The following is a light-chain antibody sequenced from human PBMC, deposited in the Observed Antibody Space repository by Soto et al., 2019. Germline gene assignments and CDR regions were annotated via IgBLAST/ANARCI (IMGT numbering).Light chain of an antibody. J-gene: IGKJ1*01. V-gene: IGKV3-20*01. CDR1: QSVSNNY. Sequence: EIVLTQSPGTLSLSPGERATLSCRASQSVSNNYLAWYHQKPGRAPRLVISGASSRATGIPDRFSGSGSGTGFTFTISRLEPEDLVVYYCQQDCTTPWTFGQGTYVDFK. CDR3: QQDCTTPWT. CDR2: GAS.